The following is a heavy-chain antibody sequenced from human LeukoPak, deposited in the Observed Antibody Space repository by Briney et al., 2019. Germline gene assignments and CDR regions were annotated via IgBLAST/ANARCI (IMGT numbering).Heavy chain of an antibody. CDR1: GYTFTSYD. V-gene: IGHV1-8*01. D-gene: IGHD3-10*01. CDR3: ASHYYGSGIGWFDP. Sequence: ASVKVSCKASGYTFTSYDINWVRQATGQGLEWMGWMNPNSGNTGYAQKFQGRVTITTDESTSTAYMELSSLRSEDTAVYYCASHYYGSGIGWFDPWGQGTLVTVSS. CDR2: MNPNSGNT. J-gene: IGHJ5*02.